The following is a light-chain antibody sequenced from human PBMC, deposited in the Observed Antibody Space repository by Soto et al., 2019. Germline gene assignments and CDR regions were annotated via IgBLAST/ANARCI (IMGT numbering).Light chain of an antibody. CDR3: QQYIDWPPGT. J-gene: IGKJ1*01. CDR2: DTS. CDR1: QSVSSS. Sequence: EIVVTQSPATLSVSPGERVTLSCRASQSVSSSLAWYQQRPCQAPRLLIYDTSTRAAGISARFSGSGSGTEFTLTISSLQSEDFAVYYCQQYIDWPPGTFGQGTAVEIK. V-gene: IGKV3-15*01.